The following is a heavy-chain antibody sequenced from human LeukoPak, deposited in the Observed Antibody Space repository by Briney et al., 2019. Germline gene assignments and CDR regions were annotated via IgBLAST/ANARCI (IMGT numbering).Heavy chain of an antibody. CDR2: ISSSSSYV. CDR3: ARENIVVVPAAIDAFDI. V-gene: IGHV3-21*01. D-gene: IGHD2-2*02. CDR1: GFTFSSYS. Sequence: SGGSLRLSCAASGFTFSSYSMNWVRQAPGKGLEWVSSISSSSSYVSYADSVKGRFTISRDNAKNSLYLQMNSLRAEDTAVYYCARENIVVVPAAIDAFDIWGQGTMVTVSS. J-gene: IGHJ3*02.